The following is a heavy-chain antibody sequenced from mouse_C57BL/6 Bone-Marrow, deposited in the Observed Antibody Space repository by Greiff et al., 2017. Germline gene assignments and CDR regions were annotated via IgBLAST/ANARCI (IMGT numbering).Heavy chain of an antibody. V-gene: IGHV3-6*01. D-gene: IGHD1-1*01. CDR1: GYSITSGYY. Sequence: EVQLQESGPGLVKPSQSLSLTCSVTGYSITSGYYWTWIRQFPGNNLEWMGYISYDGSNNYNPSLKNRLSITRDTSKNQFFLKLNSVTTEDTATYYCAIITTLVDWYFDVWGTGTTVTVSS. CDR2: ISYDGSN. CDR3: AIITTLVDWYFDV. J-gene: IGHJ1*03.